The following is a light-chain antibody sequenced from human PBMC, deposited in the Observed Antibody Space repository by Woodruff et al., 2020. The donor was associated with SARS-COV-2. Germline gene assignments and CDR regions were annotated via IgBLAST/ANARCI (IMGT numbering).Light chain of an antibody. CDR3: SSYTTSSTPYV. Sequence: SGGSARFSGSKSGNTASLTISGLQAEDEADYYCSSYTTSSTPYVFGTGTKVTVL. V-gene: IGLV2-14*01. J-gene: IGLJ1*01.